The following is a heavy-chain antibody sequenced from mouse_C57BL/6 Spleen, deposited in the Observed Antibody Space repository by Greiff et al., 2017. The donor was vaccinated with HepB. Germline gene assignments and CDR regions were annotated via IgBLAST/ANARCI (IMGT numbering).Heavy chain of an antibody. D-gene: IGHD1-1*01. CDR2: INPNTGGT. J-gene: IGHJ2*01. V-gene: IGHV1-26*01. Sequence: EVQLQQSGPELVKPGASVKISCKASGYTFTDYYMNWVKQSHGKSLEWIGDINPNTGGTSYNQKFKGKATLTVDKSSSTAYMELRSLTSEDSAVYYCARDGSSYFDYWGQGTTLTVSS. CDR1: GYTFTDYY. CDR3: ARDGSSYFDY.